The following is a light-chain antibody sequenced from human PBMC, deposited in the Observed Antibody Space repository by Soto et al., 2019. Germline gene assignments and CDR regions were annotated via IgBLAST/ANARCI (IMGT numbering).Light chain of an antibody. V-gene: IGKV4-1*01. CDR1: RSLLYYYNNKNY. J-gene: IGKJ1*01. CDR3: QQHYRTPTWT. CDR2: WSY. Sequence: DIVLTQSPDSLAVSLGERATISCKSSRSLLYYYNNKNYLAWYQQKPGQPPKLLMHWSYTRESGVPDRFSGSGSGTEFTLTISSLQAEDVAVYYCQQHYRTPTWTFGQGTKVEIK.